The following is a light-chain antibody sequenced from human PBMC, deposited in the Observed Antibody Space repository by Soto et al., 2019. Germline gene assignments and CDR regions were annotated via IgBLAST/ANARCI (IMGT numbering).Light chain of an antibody. CDR3: QQRSNWPS. CDR1: QSVSSY. V-gene: IGKV1-39*01. Sequence: DIQMTQSASSLSASVGDRVTIPCRASQSVSSYVNWYQHKPGKAPKLLIFTTSSLESGVPSRFSGSGSGTDFTLTISSLEPEDFAVDYCQQRSNWPSFGPWTKVDIK. CDR2: TTS. J-gene: IGKJ3*01.